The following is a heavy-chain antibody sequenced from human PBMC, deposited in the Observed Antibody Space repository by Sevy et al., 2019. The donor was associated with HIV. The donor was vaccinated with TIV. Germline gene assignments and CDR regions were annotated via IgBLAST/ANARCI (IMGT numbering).Heavy chain of an antibody. Sequence: GGSLRLSCAASGFTFSSYAMHWVRQAPGKGLEYVSAISSNGGSTYYANSVKGRFTISRDNSKNTLYLQMGSLRAEDMAVYYSARRPSPLNFWSGQIAEYFQHWGQGTLVTVSS. CDR1: GFTFSSYA. CDR2: ISSNGGST. V-gene: IGHV3-64*01. J-gene: IGHJ1*01. CDR3: ARRPSPLNFWSGQIAEYFQH. D-gene: IGHD3-3*01.